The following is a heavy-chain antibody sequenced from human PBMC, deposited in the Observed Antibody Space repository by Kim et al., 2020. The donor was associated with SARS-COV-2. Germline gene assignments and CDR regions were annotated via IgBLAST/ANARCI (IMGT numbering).Heavy chain of an antibody. CDR3: ARDSSWFEWAFDI. V-gene: IGHV1-2*02. J-gene: IGHJ3*02. Sequence: YAQKFQGRVTMTRDTSISTAYMELSRLRSDDTAVYYCARDSSWFEWAFDIWGQGTMVTVSS. D-gene: IGHD6-13*01.